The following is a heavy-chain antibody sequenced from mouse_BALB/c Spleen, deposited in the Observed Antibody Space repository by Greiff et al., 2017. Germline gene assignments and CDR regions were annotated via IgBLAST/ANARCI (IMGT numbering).Heavy chain of an antibody. CDR1: GFTFTDYY. CDR3: ARGSSYGY. D-gene: IGHD1-1*01. Sequence: EVKLVESGGGLVQPGGSLRLSCATSGFTFTDYYMSWVRQPPGKALEWLGFIRNKANGYTTEYSASVKGRFTISRDNSQSILYLQMNTLRAEDSATYYCARGSSYGYWGQGTTLTVSS. J-gene: IGHJ2*01. CDR2: IRNKANGYTT. V-gene: IGHV7-3*02.